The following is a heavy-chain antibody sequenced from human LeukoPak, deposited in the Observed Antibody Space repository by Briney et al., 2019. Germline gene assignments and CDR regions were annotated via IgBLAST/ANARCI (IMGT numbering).Heavy chain of an antibody. CDR3: ARAPITSPFYFDS. CDR1: GFAFDEHG. D-gene: IGHD2-2*01. J-gene: IGHJ4*02. CDR2: INWSGGST. V-gene: IGHV3-20*04. Sequence: GGSLRLSCTASGFAFDEHGMSWVRQVPRKGLGWVSGINWSGGSTGYADPLRGRFTISRDNAENSLYLQMASLRAEDTALYYCARAPITSPFYFDSWGQGTLVTVSS.